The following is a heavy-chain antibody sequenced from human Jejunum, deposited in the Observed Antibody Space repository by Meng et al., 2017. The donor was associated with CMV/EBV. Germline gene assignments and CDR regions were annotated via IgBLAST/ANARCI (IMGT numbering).Heavy chain of an antibody. V-gene: IGHV1-8*01. D-gene: IGHD1-1*01. Sequence: ASGYTFSSYDINWVRQASGQGLEWMGGINPSSGNSGYAEKFQGRVTMTRNTSISTVYMELSGLTSANTGVYYCAREIINLDRMDVWGQGTTVTVSS. J-gene: IGHJ6*02. CDR3: AREIINLDRMDV. CDR2: INPSSGNS. CDR1: GYTFSSYD.